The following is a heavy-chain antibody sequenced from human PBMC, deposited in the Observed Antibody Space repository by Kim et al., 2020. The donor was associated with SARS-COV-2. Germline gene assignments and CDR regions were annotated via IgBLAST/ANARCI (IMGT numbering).Heavy chain of an antibody. V-gene: IGHV2-5*02. CDR3: AHRRTVVGSSWLDP. Sequence: SGPTLVNPTPTLTLTCTFSGFSLTTSGVGVGWIRQSPGKALEWLAVIYWDDDKRYSPSLKSRVTITKDTSKNQVVLTMTNIDPVDTGTYYCAHRRTVVGSSWLDPWGQGTLVTVSS. D-gene: IGHD2-15*01. CDR1: GFSLTTSGVG. J-gene: IGHJ5*02. CDR2: IYWDDDK.